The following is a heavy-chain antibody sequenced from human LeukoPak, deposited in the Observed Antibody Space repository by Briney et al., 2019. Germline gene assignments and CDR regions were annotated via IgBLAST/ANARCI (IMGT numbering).Heavy chain of an antibody. Sequence: GGSLRLSCAASGFTFSDYYMSWIRQAPGKGLEWVSYISSSGSTIYYVDSVKGRFTISRDNAKNSLYLQMNSLRAEDTAVYYCARVPPGYYYDSTYGAFDIWGQGTMVTVSS. D-gene: IGHD3-22*01. J-gene: IGHJ3*02. CDR2: ISSSGSTI. CDR1: GFTFSDYY. CDR3: ARVPPGYYYDSTYGAFDI. V-gene: IGHV3-11*01.